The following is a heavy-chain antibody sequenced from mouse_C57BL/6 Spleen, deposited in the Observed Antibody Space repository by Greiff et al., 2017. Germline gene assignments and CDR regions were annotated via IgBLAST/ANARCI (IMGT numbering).Heavy chain of an antibody. V-gene: IGHV1-55*01. CDR1: GYTFTSYW. CDR3: ARRGGNYGECYAMDY. Sequence: QVQLQQPGAELVKPGASVKMSCKASGYTFTSYWITWVKQRPGQGLEWIGDIYPGSGSTNYNEKFKSKATLTVDTSSSTAYMQLSSLTSEDSAVYYCARRGGNYGECYAMDYWGQGTSVTVSS. D-gene: IGHD2-1*01. J-gene: IGHJ4*01. CDR2: IYPGSGST.